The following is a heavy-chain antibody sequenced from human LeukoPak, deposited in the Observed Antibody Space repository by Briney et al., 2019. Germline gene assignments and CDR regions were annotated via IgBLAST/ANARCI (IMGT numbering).Heavy chain of an antibody. D-gene: IGHD3-22*01. CDR1: GYTFTGYY. CDR2: INPNSGGT. V-gene: IGHV1-2*06. J-gene: IGHJ4*02. Sequence: ASVKVSCKASGYTFTGYYTHWVRQAPGQGLEWMGRINPNSGGTNYAQKFQGRVTMTRDTSISTAYMELSRLRSDDTAVYYCARGREYYDSSGYQDYWGQGTLVTVSS. CDR3: ARGREYYDSSGYQDY.